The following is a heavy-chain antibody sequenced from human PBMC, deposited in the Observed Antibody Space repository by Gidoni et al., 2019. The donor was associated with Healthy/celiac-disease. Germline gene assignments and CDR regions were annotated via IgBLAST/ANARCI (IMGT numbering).Heavy chain of an antibody. D-gene: IGHD3-3*01. Sequence: QLQLQESGPGLVKPSETLSLTCTVSGGSISSSSYYWGWIRQPPGKGLEWIGSIYYSGSTYYNPSLKSRVTISVDTSKNQFSLKLSSVTAADTAVYYCARGYYDFWSGRGDAFDIWGQGTMVTVSS. CDR3: ARGYYDFWSGRGDAFDI. V-gene: IGHV4-39*01. CDR1: GGSISSSSYY. J-gene: IGHJ3*02. CDR2: IYYSGST.